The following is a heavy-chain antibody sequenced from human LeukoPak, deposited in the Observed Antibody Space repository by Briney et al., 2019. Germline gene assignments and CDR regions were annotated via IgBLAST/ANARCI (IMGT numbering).Heavy chain of an antibody. D-gene: IGHD6-19*01. CDR3: ARESPGYSSGWYGGHLDY. Sequence: GGSLRLSCAASGFTVSSNYMSWVRQAPGKGLEWVSVIYSGGSTYYADSVKGRFTISRDNSKNTLYLQMNRLRAEDTAVYYCARESPGYSSGWYGGHLDYWGQGTLVTVS. J-gene: IGHJ4*02. V-gene: IGHV3-53*01. CDR1: GFTVSSNY. CDR2: IYSGGST.